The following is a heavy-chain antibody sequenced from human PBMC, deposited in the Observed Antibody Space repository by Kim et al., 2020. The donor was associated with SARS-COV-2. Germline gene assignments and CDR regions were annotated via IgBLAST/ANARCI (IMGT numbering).Heavy chain of an antibody. V-gene: IGHV3-30*07. J-gene: IGHJ3*02. Sequence: AASVKGRFTITRDNSKNTLYLQMNSLRAEDTAVYYCATSYDSSGNDAFDIWGQGTMVTVSS. CDR3: ATSYDSSGNDAFDI. D-gene: IGHD3-22*01.